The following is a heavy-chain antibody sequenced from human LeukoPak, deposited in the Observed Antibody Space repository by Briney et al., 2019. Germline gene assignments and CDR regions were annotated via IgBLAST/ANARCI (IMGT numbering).Heavy chain of an antibody. CDR3: ARAITMIVVVITKIWLDP. D-gene: IGHD3-22*01. Sequence: ASVKVSCKASGGTFSSYAISWVRQAPGQGLEWMGGIIPIFGTANYAQKFQGRVTITTDESTSTAYMELSSLRSEDTAVYYCARAITMIVVVITKIWLDPWGQGTLVTVSS. V-gene: IGHV1-69*05. J-gene: IGHJ5*02. CDR2: IIPIFGTA. CDR1: GGTFSSYA.